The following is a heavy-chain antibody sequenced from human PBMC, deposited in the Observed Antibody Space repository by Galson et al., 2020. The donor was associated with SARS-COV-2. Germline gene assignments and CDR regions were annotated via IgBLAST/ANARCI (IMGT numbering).Heavy chain of an antibody. CDR1: GFTFSSYA. D-gene: IGHD3-10*01. V-gene: IGHV3-23*01. CDR2: ISGSGGST. Sequence: GGSLRLSCAASGFTFSSYAMSWVRQAPGKGLEWVSAISGSGGSTYYADSVKGRFTISRDNSKNTLYLQMNSLRAEDTAVYYCAKDLYLGPQTYGSGSYHPNDAFDIWGQGTMVTVSS. J-gene: IGHJ3*02. CDR3: AKDLYLGPQTYGSGSYHPNDAFDI.